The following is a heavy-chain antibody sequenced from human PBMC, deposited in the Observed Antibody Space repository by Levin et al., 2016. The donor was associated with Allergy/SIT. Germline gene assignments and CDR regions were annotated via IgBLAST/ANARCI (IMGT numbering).Heavy chain of an antibody. CDR1: GGSISSYY. J-gene: IGHJ4*02. CDR3: ARGLPQYYYGSGPFDY. Sequence: SETLSLTCTVSGGSISSYYWSWIRQPPGKGLEWIGYIYYSGSTNYNPSLKSRVTISVDTSKNQFSLKLSSVTAADTAVYYCARGLPQYYYGSGPFDYWGQGTLVTVSS. V-gene: IGHV4-59*01. CDR2: IYYSGST. D-gene: IGHD3-10*01.